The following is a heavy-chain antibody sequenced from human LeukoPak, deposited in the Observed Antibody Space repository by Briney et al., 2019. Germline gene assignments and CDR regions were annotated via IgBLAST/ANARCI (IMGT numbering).Heavy chain of an antibody. Sequence: SETLPLTCTVSGGSISSYYWSWIRQPPGKGLEWIGYIYYSGSTNYNPSLKSRVTISVDTSKNQFSLKLSSVTAADTAVYYCARGQGSGVYYYYYYGMDVWGQGTTVTVS. CDR3: ARGQGSGVYYYYYYGMDV. V-gene: IGHV4-59*01. D-gene: IGHD3-10*01. CDR1: GGSISSYY. CDR2: IYYSGST. J-gene: IGHJ6*02.